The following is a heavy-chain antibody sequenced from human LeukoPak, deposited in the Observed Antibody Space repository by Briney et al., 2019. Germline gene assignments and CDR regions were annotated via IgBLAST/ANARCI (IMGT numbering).Heavy chain of an antibody. V-gene: IGHV4-34*01. D-gene: IGHD6-19*01. CDR1: GGSISSYY. J-gene: IGHJ4*02. CDR3: ARAGYSSGWSIDY. CDR2: INHSGST. Sequence: PSETLSLTCTVSGGSISSYYWSWIRQPPGKGLEWIGEINHSGSTNYNPSLKSRVTISVDTSKNQFSLKLSSVTAADTAVYYCARAGYSSGWSIDYWGQGTLVTVSS.